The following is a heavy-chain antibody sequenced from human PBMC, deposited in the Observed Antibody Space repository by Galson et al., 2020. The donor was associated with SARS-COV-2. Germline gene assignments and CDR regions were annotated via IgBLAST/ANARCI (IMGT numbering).Heavy chain of an antibody. V-gene: IGHV1-24*01. J-gene: IGHJ4*02. CDR1: GYTLTELS. Sequence: ASVKVSCKVSGYTLTELSMHWVRQAPGKGLEWMGGFDPEDGETIYAQKFQGRVTMTEDTSTDTAYMELSSLRSEDTAVYYCATVAAIFGVARLDYWGQGTLVTVSS. D-gene: IGHD3-3*01. CDR3: ATVAAIFGVARLDY. CDR2: FDPEDGET.